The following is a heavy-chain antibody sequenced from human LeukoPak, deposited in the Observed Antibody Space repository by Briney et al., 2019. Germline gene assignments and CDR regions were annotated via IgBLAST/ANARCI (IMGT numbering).Heavy chain of an antibody. CDR1: GFTFSSYA. D-gene: IGHD3-10*01. J-gene: IGHJ3*02. V-gene: IGHV3-30*04. Sequence: GGSLRHSCAASGFTFSSYAMHWVRQAPGKGLEWVAVISYDGSNKYYADSVKGRFTISRDNSKNTLYLQMNSLRAEDTAVYYCARELGSGSYRARSSDAFDIWGQGTMVTVSS. CDR3: ARELGSGSYRARSSDAFDI. CDR2: ISYDGSNK.